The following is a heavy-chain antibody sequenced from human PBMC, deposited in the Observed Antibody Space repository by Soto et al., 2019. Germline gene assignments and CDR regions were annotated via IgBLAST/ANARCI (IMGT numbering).Heavy chain of an antibody. CDR2: INTHNGNT. Sequence: ASVKVSCKASGYTFTTYGISWVRQAPGQGLERLGWINTHNGNTNYAQNLQGRVIMTADTSTSTAYMELRSLRSDDTAIYYCTRIYFFWGGYYYYYYYGMDVWGQGTTVTVSS. CDR1: GYTFTTYG. CDR3: TRIYFFWGGYYYYYYYGMDV. V-gene: IGHV1-18*01. J-gene: IGHJ6*02. D-gene: IGHD3-3*01.